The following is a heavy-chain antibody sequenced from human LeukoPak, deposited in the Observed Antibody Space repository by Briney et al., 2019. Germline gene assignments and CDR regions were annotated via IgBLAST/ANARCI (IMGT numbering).Heavy chain of an antibody. V-gene: IGHV4-30-2*01. CDR2: IYHSGST. D-gene: IGHD3-22*01. CDR1: VGSISSGCYS. CDR3: ARAGLLATPNYFDY. J-gene: IGHJ4*02. Sequence: PSETLSLTCAVSVGSISSGCYSWSWIRQPPGKGLEWIGYIYHSGSTYYNPSLKSRVTISVDRSKNQFSLKLSSVTAADTAVYYCARAGLLATPNYFDYWGQGTLVTVSS.